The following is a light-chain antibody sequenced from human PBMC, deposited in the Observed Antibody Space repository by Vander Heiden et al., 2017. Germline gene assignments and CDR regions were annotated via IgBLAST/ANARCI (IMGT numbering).Light chain of an antibody. J-gene: IGKJ1*01. CDR2: QAS. V-gene: IGKV1-5*03. CDR1: QDIFRW. Sequence: DIQITQAPSSLSASVGDRVTITCRASQDIFRWLAWYQQKPGKAPKLLIYQASSLDSGVPSRFSGSGSGTEFTLTISSLQPDDFATYYCQQDKSYPRTFGQGTKVEIK. CDR3: QQDKSYPRT.